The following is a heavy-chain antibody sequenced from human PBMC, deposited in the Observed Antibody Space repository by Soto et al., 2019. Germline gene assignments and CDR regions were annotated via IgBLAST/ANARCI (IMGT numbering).Heavy chain of an antibody. V-gene: IGHV3-30*18. CDR2: ISYDGSKK. J-gene: IGHJ4*02. CDR3: AKARASAYDPYYFDY. CDR1: GFTFSSYG. D-gene: IGHD5-12*01. Sequence: QVQLVESGGGVVQPGRSLRLSCAASGFTFSSYGMHWVRQAPGKGLEWVAVISYDGSKKYYGDSVKGRFTISRDNSKNTLYLQMNSLRAEDTAVYYCAKARASAYDPYYFDYWGQGTLVTVSS.